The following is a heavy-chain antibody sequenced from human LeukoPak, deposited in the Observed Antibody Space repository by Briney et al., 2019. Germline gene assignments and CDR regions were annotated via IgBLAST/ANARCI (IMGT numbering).Heavy chain of an antibody. D-gene: IGHD2/OR15-2a*01. CDR3: ARDGGLSNNVCFLDY. CDR1: GFIFSSYE. Sequence: GGSLRLSCAGSGFIFSSYEMNWVRQAPGKGLEWVSYISNTDSTIYYADSVKGRFTISRDNAKNSLYLQTDSLRVEDTAVYYCARDGGLSNNVCFLDYWGQGTLVTVSS. V-gene: IGHV3-48*03. J-gene: IGHJ4*02. CDR2: ISNTDSTI.